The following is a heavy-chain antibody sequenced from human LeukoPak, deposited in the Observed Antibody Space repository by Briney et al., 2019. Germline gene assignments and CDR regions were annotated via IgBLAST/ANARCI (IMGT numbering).Heavy chain of an antibody. CDR1: GYSISSGYY. Sequence: SETLSLTCTVSGYSISSGYYWGWIRQPPGKGLEWIGSIYHSGSTYYNPSLKSRVTISVDTSKNQFSLKLSSVTAADTAVYYCARDVKRAGRNWFDPWGQGTLVTVSS. CDR3: ARDVKRAGRNWFDP. D-gene: IGHD6-19*01. V-gene: IGHV4-38-2*02. CDR2: IYHSGST. J-gene: IGHJ5*02.